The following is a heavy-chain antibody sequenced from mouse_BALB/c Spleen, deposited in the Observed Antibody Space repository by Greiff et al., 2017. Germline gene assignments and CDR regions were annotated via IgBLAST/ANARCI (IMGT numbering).Heavy chain of an antibody. D-gene: IGHD2-1*01. CDR3: ARNGNFDY. V-gene: IGHV3-2*02. CDR1: GYSITSDYA. CDR2: ISYSGST. J-gene: IGHJ2*01. Sequence: EVQLQQSGPGLVKPSQSLSLTCTVTGYSITSDYAWNWIRQFPGNKLEWMGYISYSGSTSYNPSLKSRISITRDTSKNQFFLQLNSVTTEDTATYYCARNGNFDYWGQGTTLTVSS.